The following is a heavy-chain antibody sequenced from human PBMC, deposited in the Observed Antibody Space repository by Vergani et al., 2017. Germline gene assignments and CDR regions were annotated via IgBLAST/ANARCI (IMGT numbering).Heavy chain of an antibody. D-gene: IGHD5-18*01. CDR2: ISSSSSYI. Sequence: EVQLVESGGGLVKPGGSLRLSCAASGFTFSSYSMNWVRQAPGKGLEWVSSISSSSSYIYYADSVKGRFTISRDNAKNSLYLQMNSLRAEDTAVYYCARDHRYSYGYVHYYGMDVWGQGTTVTVSS. V-gene: IGHV3-21*01. CDR3: ARDHRYSYGYVHYYGMDV. CDR1: GFTFSSYS. J-gene: IGHJ6*02.